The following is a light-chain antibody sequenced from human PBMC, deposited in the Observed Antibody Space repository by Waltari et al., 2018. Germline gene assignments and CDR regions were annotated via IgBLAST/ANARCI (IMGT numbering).Light chain of an antibody. CDR2: SNN. CDR3: AAWDDSLNAVV. CDR1: RSNIGSNT. J-gene: IGLJ2*01. V-gene: IGLV1-44*01. Sequence: QSVLTQPPSASGTPGQRVTTSCSGSRSNIGSNTVNWYQQLPGTAPKLLIYSNNQRPSGVPDRFSGSKSGTSASLAISGLQSEDEADYYCAAWDDSLNAVVFGGGTKLTVL.